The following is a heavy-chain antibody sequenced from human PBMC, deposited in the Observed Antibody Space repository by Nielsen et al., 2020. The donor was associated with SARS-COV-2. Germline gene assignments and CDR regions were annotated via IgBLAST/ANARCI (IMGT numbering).Heavy chain of an antibody. Sequence: ASVKVSCKASGYTFTGYYMHWVRQAPGQGLEWMGRINPNSGGTNYAQKFQGRVTMTRDTSTSTVYMELSSLGSEDTAVYYCARRAIRTAVFDYWGQGTLVTVSS. J-gene: IGHJ4*02. CDR3: ARRAIRTAVFDY. CDR1: GYTFTGYY. CDR2: INPNSGGT. V-gene: IGHV1-2*06. D-gene: IGHD2-2*01.